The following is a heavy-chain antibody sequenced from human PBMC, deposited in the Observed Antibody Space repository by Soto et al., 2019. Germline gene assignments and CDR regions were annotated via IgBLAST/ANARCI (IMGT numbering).Heavy chain of an antibody. Sequence: GGSLRLSCAASGFTFSSYAMSWVRQAPGKGLEWVSAISGSGGSTYYADSVKGRFTISRDNSKNTLYLQMNSLRAEDTAVYYCAKDLSPIAFGVVIIGAFDIWGQGTMVTISS. CDR1: GFTFSSYA. CDR3: AKDLSPIAFGVVIIGAFDI. CDR2: ISGSGGST. J-gene: IGHJ3*02. D-gene: IGHD3-3*01. V-gene: IGHV3-23*01.